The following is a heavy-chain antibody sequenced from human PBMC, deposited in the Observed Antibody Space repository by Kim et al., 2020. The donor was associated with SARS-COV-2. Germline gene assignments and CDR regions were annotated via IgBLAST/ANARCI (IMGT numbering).Heavy chain of an antibody. Sequence: RFTISRDNSKNTLYLQMNSLRAEDTAVYYCARDRAFNDDGDYVYYYGMDVWGQGTTVTVSS. CDR3: ARDRAFNDDGDYVYYYGMDV. V-gene: IGHV3-66*01. D-gene: IGHD4-17*01. J-gene: IGHJ6*02.